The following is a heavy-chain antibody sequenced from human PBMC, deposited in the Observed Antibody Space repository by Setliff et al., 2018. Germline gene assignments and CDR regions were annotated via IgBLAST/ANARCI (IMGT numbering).Heavy chain of an antibody. Sequence: ASVKVSCKASGYTFTGYYMHWVRQAPGQGLEWMGWINPNSGGTNYAQKFQGWVTMTRXXXISTAYMXXSRLRSDDTAVYYCARAPRGENYGMDVWGQGTTVTVSS. CDR1: GYTFTGYY. J-gene: IGHJ6*02. V-gene: IGHV1-2*04. D-gene: IGHD3-3*01. CDR3: ARAPRGENYGMDV. CDR2: INPNSGGT.